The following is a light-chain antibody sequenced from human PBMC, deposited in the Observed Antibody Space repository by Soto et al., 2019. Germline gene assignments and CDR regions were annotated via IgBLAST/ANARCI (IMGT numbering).Light chain of an antibody. Sequence: QSVLTQPPSVSAATGQNVTISCSGSTSNIGSNYVSWYQQLPGTAPRLLIYDNNKRPSVIPDRFSGSKSGTSAPLGITGLQTGDESLYYCATWDNSLRAVVFGGGTQLTVL. V-gene: IGLV1-51*01. CDR2: DNN. CDR3: ATWDNSLRAVV. CDR1: TSNIGSNY. J-gene: IGLJ2*01.